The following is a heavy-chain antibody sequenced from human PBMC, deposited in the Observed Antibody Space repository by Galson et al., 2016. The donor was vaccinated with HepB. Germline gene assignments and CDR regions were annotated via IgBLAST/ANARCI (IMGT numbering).Heavy chain of an antibody. CDR3: VRQDESPAALAGYYFDS. CDR1: GGSIGSSGDC. CDR2: IFYSGSA. V-gene: IGHV4-39*01. D-gene: IGHD2-2*01. J-gene: IGHJ4*02. Sequence: SETLSLTCTVSGGSIGSSGDCWGWIRQAPGKGPEWIGSIFYSGSAFYSSSFKSRVIITVDTSNSQLSLKLRSVTAADTALYFCVRQDESPAALAGYYFDSWGQGILVTVSS.